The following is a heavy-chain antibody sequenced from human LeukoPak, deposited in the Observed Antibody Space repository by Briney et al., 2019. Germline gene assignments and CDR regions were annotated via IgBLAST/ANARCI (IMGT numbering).Heavy chain of an antibody. D-gene: IGHD5-18*01. CDR1: GGTFSSYT. CDR2: ILPILGIA. V-gene: IGHV1-69*02. CDR3: ARVYGYSYGDNSFDP. J-gene: IGHJ5*02. Sequence: EAAVKVSCKASGGTFSSYTNSRVRQAPGQGLEWMGSILPILGIANYAQKSQGRFTITADKSTSTAYMELSSLRSEDTAVYYCARVYGYSYGDNSFDPWGQGTLFTVSS.